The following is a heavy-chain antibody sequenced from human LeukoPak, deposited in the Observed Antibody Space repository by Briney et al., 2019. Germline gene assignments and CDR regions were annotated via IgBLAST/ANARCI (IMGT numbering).Heavy chain of an antibody. CDR3: ARALYNRGWYPDYFDS. CDR2: INWNGGST. V-gene: IGHV3-20*04. J-gene: IGHJ4*02. Sequence: RPGGSLRLSCAASGYTFDDYGMSWVRQAPGKGLEWVSGINWNGGSTGYADSVKGRFTISRDNAKNSLYLQMSSLRAEDTAIYYCARALYNRGWYPDYFDSWGQGALVTVSS. D-gene: IGHD6-19*01. CDR1: GYTFDDYG.